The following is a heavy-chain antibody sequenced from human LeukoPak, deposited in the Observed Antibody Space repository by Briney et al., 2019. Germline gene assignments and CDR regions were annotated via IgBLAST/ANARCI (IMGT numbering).Heavy chain of an antibody. CDR3: TSLVVVTAIRNFQH. CDR1: GFSFSSYE. V-gene: IGHV3-15*01. J-gene: IGHJ1*01. Sequence: GGSLRLSCAASGFSFSSYEMNWVRQAPGKGLEWVGRIKNKTDGGTTDHAAPVKGRFTISRDDSKNTLYLQMNSLKTEDTAVYYCTSLVVVTAIRNFQHWGQGTLVTVSS. CDR2: IKNKTDGGTT. D-gene: IGHD2-21*02.